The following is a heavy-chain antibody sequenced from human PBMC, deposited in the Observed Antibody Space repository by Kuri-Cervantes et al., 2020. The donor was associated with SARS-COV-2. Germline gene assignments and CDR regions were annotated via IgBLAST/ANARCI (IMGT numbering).Heavy chain of an antibody. CDR3: ATSPNWRQGGGRDAFDI. Sequence: ASVKVSCKASGYTFTSYGISWVRQAPGQGLEWMGWISAYNGNTNYAQKLQGRVTMTTDASTSTACMELSSLRSEDTAVYYCATSPNWRQGGGRDAFDIWGQGTMVTVSS. V-gene: IGHV1-18*01. J-gene: IGHJ3*02. CDR2: ISAYNGNT. CDR1: GYTFTSYG. D-gene: IGHD1-20*01.